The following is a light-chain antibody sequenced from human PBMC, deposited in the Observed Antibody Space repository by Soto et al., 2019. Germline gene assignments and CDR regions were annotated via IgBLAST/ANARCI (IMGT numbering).Light chain of an antibody. Sequence: EIVLTQSPGTLSLSPGERATLSCSASQSISRGYLAWYQEKPGQAPRLLIYGVSNRATGIPDRFSGSGSGTDFTLTISRLEPEDFAVYYCQQYDSSRITFGQGTRLEIK. J-gene: IGKJ5*01. CDR2: GVS. V-gene: IGKV3-20*01. CDR1: QSISRGY. CDR3: QQYDSSRIT.